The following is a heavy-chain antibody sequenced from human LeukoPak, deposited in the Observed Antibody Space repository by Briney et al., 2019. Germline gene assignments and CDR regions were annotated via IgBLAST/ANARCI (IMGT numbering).Heavy chain of an antibody. V-gene: IGHV4-4*07. CDR1: GDSISDYT. CDR3: ARETLNSGWYGDL. Sequence: SETLSLTCSVSGDSISDYTWSWTRQPAGMGLEWIGRMYPSGDTNYNPSFESRVTMSVDTSKNHFSLKMTSVTAADTAVYFCARETLNSGWYGDLWGQEPWSPSP. D-gene: IGHD6-19*01. CDR2: MYPSGDT. J-gene: IGHJ5*02.